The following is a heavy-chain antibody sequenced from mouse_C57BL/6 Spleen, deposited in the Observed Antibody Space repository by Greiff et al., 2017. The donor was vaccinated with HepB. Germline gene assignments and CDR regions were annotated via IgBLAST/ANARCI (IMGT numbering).Heavy chain of an antibody. CDR2: IYPGSGNT. V-gene: IGHV1-84*01. CDR3: ARGEGQLRLRIWFAY. D-gene: IGHD3-2*02. Sequence: QVQLQQSGPELVKPGASVKISCKASGYTFTDYYINWVKQRPGQGLEWIGWIYPGSGNTKYNEKFKGKATLTVDTSSSKANMQLSSLTSADSAVYFCARGEGQLRLRIWFAYWGQGTLVTVSA. J-gene: IGHJ3*01. CDR1: GYTFTDYY.